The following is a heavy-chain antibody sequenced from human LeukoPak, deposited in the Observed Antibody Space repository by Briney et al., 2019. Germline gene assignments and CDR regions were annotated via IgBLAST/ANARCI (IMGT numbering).Heavy chain of an antibody. D-gene: IGHD3-22*01. V-gene: IGHV3-74*01. J-gene: IGHJ6*02. CDR2: ISSDGSTT. CDR3: TRSHYYDSSGYYFYYGMDV. CDR1: GFTFSSYW. Sequence: SGGSLRLSCAASGFTFSSYWMHWVRQPPGKGLVWVSRISSDGSTTRYADSVKGRLTISRDNAKNTLYLQMNSLRAEDTAVYYCTRSHYYDSSGYYFYYGMDVWGQGTTVTVSS.